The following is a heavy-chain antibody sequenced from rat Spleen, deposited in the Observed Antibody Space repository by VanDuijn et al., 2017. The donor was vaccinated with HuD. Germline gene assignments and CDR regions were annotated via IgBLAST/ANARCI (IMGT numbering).Heavy chain of an antibody. CDR2: INYDGSST. V-gene: IGHV5-7*01. Sequence: EVQLVESGGGLVQPGRSMKLSCAASGFIFSDHYVAWVRQAPMKGLEWVATINYDGSSTFYRDSVRDRFTISRDNAKSTLYLQMDSLKYEDKATYYCVRHGRGKISYYYVLDAWGQGASVTVSS. CDR3: VRHGRGKISYYYVLDA. J-gene: IGHJ4*01. D-gene: IGHD4-5*01. CDR1: GFIFSDHY.